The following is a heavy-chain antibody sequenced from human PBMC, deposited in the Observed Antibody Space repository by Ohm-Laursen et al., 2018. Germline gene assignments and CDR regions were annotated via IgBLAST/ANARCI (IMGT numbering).Heavy chain of an antibody. V-gene: IGHV3-21*01. CDR1: GFTFSSYS. CDR2: ISSSSSYI. J-gene: IGHJ6*02. CDR3: ARDRGIGMDV. Sequence: SLRLSCTASGFTFSSYSMNWVRQAPGKGLEWVSSISSSSSYIYYADSVKGRFTISRDNAKNSLYLQMNSLRAEDTAVYYCARDRGIGMDVWGQGTTVTVSS.